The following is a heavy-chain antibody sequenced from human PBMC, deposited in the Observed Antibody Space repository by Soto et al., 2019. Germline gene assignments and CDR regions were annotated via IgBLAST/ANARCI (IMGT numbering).Heavy chain of an antibody. CDR3: ARLPPY. V-gene: IGHV4-34*01. CDR2: IKHSGST. J-gene: IGHJ4*02. CDR1: GGSFSGYY. Sequence: PSETLSLTCAVYGGSFSGYYWSWIRQPPGKGLEWIGEIKHSGSTNYNPSLKSRVTISVDTSKNQFSLKLSSVTAADTPLYYCARLPPYWAQGTLVTVS.